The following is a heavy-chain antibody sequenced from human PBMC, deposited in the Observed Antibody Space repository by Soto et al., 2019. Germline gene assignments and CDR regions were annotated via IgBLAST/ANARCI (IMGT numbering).Heavy chain of an antibody. V-gene: IGHV4-31*03. D-gene: IGHD6-13*01. CDR2: IYYSGST. CDR3: ARGEQQLVLYGMDV. CDR1: GGSISSGGYY. Sequence: SETLSLTCTVSGGSISSGGYYWSWIRQHPGKGLEWIGYIYYSGSTYYNPSLKSRVTISVDTSKNQFSLKLSSVTAADTAVYYCARGEQQLVLYGMDVWGQGTTVTDSS. J-gene: IGHJ6*02.